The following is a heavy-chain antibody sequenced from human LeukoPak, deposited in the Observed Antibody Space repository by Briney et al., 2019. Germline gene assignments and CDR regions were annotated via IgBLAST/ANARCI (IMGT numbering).Heavy chain of an antibody. CDR3: AKVEIQLWLLYAFDI. V-gene: IGHV3-64*04. CDR1: GFTFSSYG. D-gene: IGHD5-18*01. Sequence: GGSLRLSCSASGFTFSSYGMQWVRQAPGKGLEYVSAISSNGGSTYYADSVKGRSTISRDNSKNTLYLQMNSLRAEDTAVYYCAKVEIQLWLLYAFDIWGQGTMVTVSS. J-gene: IGHJ3*02. CDR2: ISSNGGST.